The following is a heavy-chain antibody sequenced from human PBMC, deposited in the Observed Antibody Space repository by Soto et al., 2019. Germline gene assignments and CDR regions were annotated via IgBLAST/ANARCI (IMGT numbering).Heavy chain of an antibody. V-gene: IGHV4-30-4*01. CDR1: GGSISSGDYY. J-gene: IGHJ4*02. CDR3: ARFRPGGSGSPPGFDY. Sequence: SETLSLTCTVSGGSISSGDYYWSWIRQPPGKGLEWIGYIYYSGSTYYNPSLKSRVTISVDTSKNQFSLKLSSVTAADTAVYYCARFRPGGSGSPPGFDYWGQGTQVTVSS. D-gene: IGHD3-22*01. CDR2: IYYSGST.